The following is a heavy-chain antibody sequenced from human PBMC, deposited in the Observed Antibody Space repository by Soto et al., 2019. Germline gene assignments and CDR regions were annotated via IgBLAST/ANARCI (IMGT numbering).Heavy chain of an antibody. V-gene: IGHV3-23*01. CDR3: AKDPTCSGYSNWFDP. D-gene: IGHD3-22*01. J-gene: IGHJ5*02. CDR2: ISGSGGST. CDR1: GITFSSYA. Sequence: EVQLLESGGGLVQPGGSLRLSCAASGITFSSYAMNWVLQAPGKGLEWVSAISGSGGSTYYADSVKGRFTISIDNSKNTLYLQMNSLRAEDTAVDYCAKDPTCSGYSNWFDPWGQGTLVTVSS.